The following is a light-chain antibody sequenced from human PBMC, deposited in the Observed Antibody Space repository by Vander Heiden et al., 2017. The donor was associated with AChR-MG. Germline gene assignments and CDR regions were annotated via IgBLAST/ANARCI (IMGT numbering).Light chain of an antibody. J-gene: IGKJ5*01. CDR2: DAS. CDR3: QQRSNWPSIT. V-gene: IGKV3-11*01. CDR1: QSVSHY. Sequence: EIVLTQSPATLSLSPGERATLSCRASQSVSHYVAWYQHRPGQAPRLLIYDASNRATGIPARFSGSGFGTDFTLTISSLEPEDFAVYYCQQRSNWPSITFGQGTRLEIK.